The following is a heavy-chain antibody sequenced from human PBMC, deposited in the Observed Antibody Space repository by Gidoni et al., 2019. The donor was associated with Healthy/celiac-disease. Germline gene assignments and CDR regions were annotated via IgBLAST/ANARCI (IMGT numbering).Heavy chain of an antibody. CDR2: PIFGTA. CDR3: ARGDYYYYYGMDV. J-gene: IGHJ6*02. Sequence: PIFGTANYAQKFQVRVTITADESTSTAYMERSSLRSEDTAVYYCARGDYYYYYGMDVWGQGTTVTVSS. V-gene: IGHV1-69*01.